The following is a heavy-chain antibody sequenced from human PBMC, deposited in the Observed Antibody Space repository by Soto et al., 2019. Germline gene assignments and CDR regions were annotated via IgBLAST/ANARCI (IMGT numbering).Heavy chain of an antibody. CDR2: INHSGST. CDR3: ARRGPPPYCSSTSCPGDYYYYYMDV. CDR1: GGSFSGYY. D-gene: IGHD2-2*01. Sequence: SETLSLTCAVYGGSFSGYYWSWIRQPPGKGLEWIGEINHSGSTNYNPSLKSRVTISVDTSKNQFSLKLSSVTAADTAVYYCARRGPPPYCSSTSCPGDYYYYYMDVWGKGTTVTVSS. J-gene: IGHJ6*03. V-gene: IGHV4-34*01.